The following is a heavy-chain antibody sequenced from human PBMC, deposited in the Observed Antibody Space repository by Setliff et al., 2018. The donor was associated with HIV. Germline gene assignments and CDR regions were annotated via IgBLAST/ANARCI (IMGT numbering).Heavy chain of an antibody. J-gene: IGHJ3*02. CDR1: GFTFSSYS. D-gene: IGHD1-26*01. Sequence: PGGSLRLSCAASGFTFSSYSMNWVRQAPGKGLEWLSYISGNSGTKYYADSVKGRFTISRDNAKNSLYLQMNSLKTEDTAVYYCTTLVGANPWHDAFDIWGHGTMVTVSS. CDR2: ISGNSGTK. CDR3: TTLVGANPWHDAFDI. V-gene: IGHV3-48*01.